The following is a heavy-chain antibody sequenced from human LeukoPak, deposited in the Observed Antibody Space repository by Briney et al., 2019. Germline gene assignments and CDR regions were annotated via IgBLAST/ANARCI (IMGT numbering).Heavy chain of an antibody. D-gene: IGHD2-15*01. Sequence: GASVKVSCKESGHTFTGYYIHWLRQAPGEGLEWMGWINPNNGGTNYAQRFQGRVTMTRDTSISTAHIEMSRLSFDDTGVYYCASGPSLGTTHPYFDYWGQGTLVTVSS. V-gene: IGHV1-2*02. CDR2: INPNNGGT. CDR1: GHTFTGYY. CDR3: ASGPSLGTTHPYFDY. J-gene: IGHJ4*02.